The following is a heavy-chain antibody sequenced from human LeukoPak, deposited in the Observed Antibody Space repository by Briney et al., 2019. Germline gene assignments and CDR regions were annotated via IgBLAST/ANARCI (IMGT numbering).Heavy chain of an antibody. Sequence: GGSLRLSCAASGFTFSSYTMNWVRRAPGKGLDWVSSIGSSSTNIYYSDSVKGRFTISRDNAKNSLYLQMNTLRAEDTAVYYCARNYDTSSVDGWFDPWGQGTLVTVSS. J-gene: IGHJ5*02. V-gene: IGHV3-21*01. CDR1: GFTFSSYT. D-gene: IGHD1-7*01. CDR3: ARNYDTSSVDGWFDP. CDR2: IGSSSTNI.